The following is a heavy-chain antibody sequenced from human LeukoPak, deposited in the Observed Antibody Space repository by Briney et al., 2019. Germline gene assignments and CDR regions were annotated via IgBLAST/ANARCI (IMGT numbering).Heavy chain of an antibody. CDR3: ARARTRNSGAFDY. Sequence: KAGGSLRLSCAASGFTFSSYSMNWVRQAPGKGLEWVSSISGGNSYIYYADSMKGRFTISRDNSKNTLYLQMNSLRPEDTALYYCARARTRNSGAFDYWGQGTLVTVSS. V-gene: IGHV3-21*01. CDR1: GFTFSSYS. J-gene: IGHJ4*02. D-gene: IGHD1-26*01. CDR2: ISGGNSYI.